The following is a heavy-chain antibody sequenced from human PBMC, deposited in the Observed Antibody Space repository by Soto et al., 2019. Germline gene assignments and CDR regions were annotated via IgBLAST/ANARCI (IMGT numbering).Heavy chain of an antibody. J-gene: IGHJ4*02. CDR1: GGSISSGGYY. Sequence: SETLSLTCTVSGGSISSGGYYWSWIRQHPGKGLEWIGYIYYSGSTYYNPSLKSRVTISVDTSKNQFSLKLSSVTAADTAVYYCAARYYYGSSGYYRPGDYWGQGTLVTVSS. V-gene: IGHV4-31*03. CDR3: AARYYYGSSGYYRPGDY. D-gene: IGHD3-22*01. CDR2: IYYSGST.